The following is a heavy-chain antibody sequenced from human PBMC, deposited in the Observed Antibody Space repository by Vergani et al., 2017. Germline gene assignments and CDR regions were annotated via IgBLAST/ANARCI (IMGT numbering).Heavy chain of an antibody. CDR2: ISWNSNSI. CDR1: GFTSAGYA. Sequence: EVQLEESGGGLVLPGRSLRLSCVASGFTSAGYAMHWVRQAPGKGLEWVSGISWNSNSIGYAESVKGRFTISRDNAKNSLYLQMNSLRAEDTALYYCAKDLCTSSGGGWFDPWIQGTLVAGYS. V-gene: IGHV3-9*02. J-gene: IGHJ5*02. D-gene: IGHD6-6*01. CDR3: AKDLCTSSGGGWFDP.